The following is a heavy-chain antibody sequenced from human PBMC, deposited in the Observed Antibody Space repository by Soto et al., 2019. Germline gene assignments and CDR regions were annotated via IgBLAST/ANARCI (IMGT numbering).Heavy chain of an antibody. D-gene: IGHD1-20*01. Sequence: GGSLRLSCAASGFTFSSYSMNWVRQAPGKGLEWVSYISSSISTIYYADSVKGRFTISRDNAKNSLYLQMNSLRAEDTAVYYCARDGPRITGSLDYWGQGTLVTVSS. CDR2: ISSSISTI. J-gene: IGHJ4*02. V-gene: IGHV3-48*01. CDR3: ARDGPRITGSLDY. CDR1: GFTFSSYS.